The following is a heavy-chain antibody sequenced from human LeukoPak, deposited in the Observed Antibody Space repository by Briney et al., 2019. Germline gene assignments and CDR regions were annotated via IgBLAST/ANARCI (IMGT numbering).Heavy chain of an antibody. V-gene: IGHV3-30*02. CDR1: GFTFRSYG. CDR2: IRNDGINR. J-gene: IGHJ4*02. Sequence: SLRLACSASGFTFRSYGIHWVRQAPGKGLEWVAFIRNDGINRSYADSVKGRFTISRDNSKNMLYLQMDSLRPEDTAFYYCAAGAFFRWELLYWGQGTLVTVSS. CDR3: AAGAFFRWELLY. D-gene: IGHD3-10*01.